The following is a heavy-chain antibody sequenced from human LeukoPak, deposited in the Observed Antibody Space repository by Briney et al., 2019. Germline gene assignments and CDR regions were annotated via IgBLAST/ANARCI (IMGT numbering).Heavy chain of an antibody. CDR2: INSRSTYI. Sequence: GGSLRLSCGASGFTFSNYNMNWVRQAPGEGLEWVSSINSRSTYIFYADSVRGRFIISRDNAKNSVYLQMSSLRAEDTAVYYCASQIQGWGSHLVDWGQGTLVTVSS. D-gene: IGHD3-16*02. V-gene: IGHV3-21*01. J-gene: IGHJ4*02. CDR3: ASQIQGWGSHLVD. CDR1: GFTFSNYN.